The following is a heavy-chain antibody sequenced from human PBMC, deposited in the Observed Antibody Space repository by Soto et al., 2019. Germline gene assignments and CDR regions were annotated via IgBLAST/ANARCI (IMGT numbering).Heavy chain of an antibody. Sequence: QLLESGGGLVQPGGSLRLSCAASGFTFSGYAMSWVRQAPGKGLEWVSTITAGGGRTDYADSVKGRFTVSRDNSKNTVSLQMNILRAEDTAIYYCAKDRTSGNSFSDFWGQGTLVTVSS. D-gene: IGHD1-26*01. V-gene: IGHV3-23*01. CDR1: GFTFSGYA. J-gene: IGHJ4*02. CDR3: AKDRTSGNSFSDF. CDR2: ITAGGGRT.